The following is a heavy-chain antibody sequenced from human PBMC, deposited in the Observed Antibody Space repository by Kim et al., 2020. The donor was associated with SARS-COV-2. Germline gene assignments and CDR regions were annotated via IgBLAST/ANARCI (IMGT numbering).Heavy chain of an antibody. Sequence: TPSHKSRVTISVDTSKNQFARKLSSVTAADTAVYYCARDGSGSYYRTFDYWGQGTLVTVSS. CDR3: ARDGSGSYYRTFDY. J-gene: IGHJ4*02. D-gene: IGHD3-10*01. V-gene: IGHV4-59*01.